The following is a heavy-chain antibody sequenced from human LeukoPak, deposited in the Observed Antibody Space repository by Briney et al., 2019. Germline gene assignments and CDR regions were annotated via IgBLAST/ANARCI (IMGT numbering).Heavy chain of an antibody. CDR2: IFSNDEK. CDR1: GFSINNARMG. V-gene: IGHV2-26*01. Sequence: SGPTLVNPTETLTLTCTVSGFSINNARMGVSWIRQPPGKALEWLAHIFSNDEKSYRTSLKSRLTISKDTSKSQVILTMTNMGPVDTATCYCGRIRREVGLSRGVYGMDVWGQGTTVTVSS. CDR3: GRIRREVGLSRGVYGMDV. D-gene: IGHD2-8*01. J-gene: IGHJ6*02.